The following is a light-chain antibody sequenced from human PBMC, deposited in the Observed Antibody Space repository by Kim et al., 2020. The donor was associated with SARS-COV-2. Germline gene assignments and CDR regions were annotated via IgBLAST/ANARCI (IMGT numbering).Light chain of an antibody. CDR1: QSVSSY. V-gene: IGKV3-11*02. CDR2: DAS. Sequence: EIVLTQSPATLSLSPGERATLSCRASQSVSSYLAWYQQKPRQAPRRLIYDASNSATGIPARFSGSGSGRDFTPTISSLEPEDFAVYYYQQRSNWSPITFGQGTRLEIK. J-gene: IGKJ5*01. CDR3: QQRSNWSPIT.